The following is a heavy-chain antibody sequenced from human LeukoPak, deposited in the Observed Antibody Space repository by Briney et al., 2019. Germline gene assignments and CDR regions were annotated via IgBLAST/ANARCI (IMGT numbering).Heavy chain of an antibody. V-gene: IGHV1-2*02. D-gene: IGHD2-21*02. CDR3: ARDLRDVVRTGIPYEIDY. CDR1: GYTFTGYY. J-gene: IGHJ4*02. CDR2: INPNSGGT. Sequence: ASVKVSCKASGYTFTGYYIHWVRQAPGQGLEWMGWINPNSGGTYFAQKFQGRVTVTRDTFIATAYMELSRLTSDDTAIYYCARDLRDVVRTGIPYEIDYWGQGTLVTVSS.